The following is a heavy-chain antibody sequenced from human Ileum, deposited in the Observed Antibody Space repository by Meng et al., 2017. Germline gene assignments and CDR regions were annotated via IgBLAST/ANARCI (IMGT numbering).Heavy chain of an antibody. Sequence: SETLSLTCTVSGDSVSSDNYDWSWIRQPPGKALEWIGYVYYSGHTDYNPSLKSRLSISIDTSKNQFPLKLSSVTAADTAIYYCARIILYSGSYYFDSWGQGALVTVSS. CDR2: VYYSGHT. J-gene: IGHJ4*02. CDR1: GDSVSSDNYD. V-gene: IGHV4-61*01. D-gene: IGHD1-26*01. CDR3: ARIILYSGSYYFDS.